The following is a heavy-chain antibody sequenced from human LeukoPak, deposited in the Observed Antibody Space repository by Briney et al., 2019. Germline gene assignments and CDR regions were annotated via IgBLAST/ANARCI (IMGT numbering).Heavy chain of an antibody. D-gene: IGHD2-15*01. J-gene: IGHJ4*02. CDR3: ARARTIYCSGGSCYGNYFDY. V-gene: IGHV3-21*01. CDR2: ISSGSSYI. CDR1: GFTFSSYS. Sequence: PGGSLRLSCAASGFTFSSYSMNWVRQAPGKGLEWVSPISSGSSYIYYADSVKGRFTISRDNAKNSLYLQMNSLRAEDTAVYYCARARTIYCSGGSCYGNYFDYWGQGTLVTVSS.